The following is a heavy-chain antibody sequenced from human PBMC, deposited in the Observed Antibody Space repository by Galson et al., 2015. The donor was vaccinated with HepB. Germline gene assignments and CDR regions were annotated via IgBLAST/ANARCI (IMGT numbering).Heavy chain of an antibody. CDR3: AKDIGVHQFDF. CDR1: SFTFSTSA. CDR2: IGGSVGYT. V-gene: IGHV3-23*01. Sequence: SLRLSCAASSFTFSTSAMNWVHQAPGKGLEWVAIIGGSVGYTYYAASEKGRFTISRDNSKDTLYLQMNSLRAEDTVVYDCAKDIGVHQFDFWGPGAPVPVSP. J-gene: IGHJ4*02. D-gene: IGHD1-26*01.